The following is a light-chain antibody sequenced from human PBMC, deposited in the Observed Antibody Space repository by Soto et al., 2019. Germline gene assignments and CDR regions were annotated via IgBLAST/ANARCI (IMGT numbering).Light chain of an antibody. Sequence: QAVVTQPPSASGSPGQSVTISCTGTSSDVGGYNYVSWYQQHPGKAPKLMIYDVSKRPSGVPDRFSGSKSGNTASLTVSGLQAEDEADYYCSSYAGTNIHYVFGTGTKLTLL. V-gene: IGLV2-8*01. CDR1: SSDVGGYNY. J-gene: IGLJ1*01. CDR3: SSYAGTNIHYV. CDR2: DVS.